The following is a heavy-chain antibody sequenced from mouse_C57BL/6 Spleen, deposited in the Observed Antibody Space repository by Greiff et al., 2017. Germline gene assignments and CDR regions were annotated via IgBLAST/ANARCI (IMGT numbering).Heavy chain of an antibody. D-gene: IGHD1-1*01. J-gene: IGHJ1*03. CDR3: AREGDYGTRYFDV. Sequence: ESGPGLVKPSQSLSLTCSVTGYSITSGYYWNWIRQFPGNKLEWMGYISYDGSNNYNPSLKNRISITRDTSKNQFFLKLNSVTTEDTATYYCAREGDYGTRYFDVWGTGTTVTVSS. V-gene: IGHV3-6*01. CDR1: GYSITSGYY. CDR2: ISYDGSN.